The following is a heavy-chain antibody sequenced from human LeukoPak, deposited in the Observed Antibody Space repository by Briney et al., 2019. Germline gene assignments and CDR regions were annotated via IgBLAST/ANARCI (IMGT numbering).Heavy chain of an antibody. J-gene: IGHJ3*02. CDR1: GGSISSYY. CDR3: ARVGLVHLQDDAFDI. CDR2: IYTSGST. Sequence: SETLSLTCTVSGGSISSYYWSWIRQPPGKGLEWIGYIYTSGSTNYNPSLKSRVTISVDTSKNQFSLKLSSVTAADTAVYYCARVGLVHLQDDAFDIWGQGTMVTVSS. V-gene: IGHV4-4*09. D-gene: IGHD6-6*01.